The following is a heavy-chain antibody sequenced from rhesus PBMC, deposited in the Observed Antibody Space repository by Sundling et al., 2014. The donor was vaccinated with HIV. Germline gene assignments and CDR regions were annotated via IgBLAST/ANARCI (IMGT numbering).Heavy chain of an antibody. Sequence: QVQLQESGPGVVKPSETLSLTCAVYGGSISDSYRWSWIRQSPGKGLEWIGYIYGSSTSTNYNPSLKSRVTISKDTSKNQFSLKLSSVTAADTAVYYCARLLLRIPGFDYWGQGVLVTVSS. CDR1: GGSISDSYR. J-gene: IGHJ4*01. D-gene: IGHD3-9*01. V-gene: IGHV4S10*01. CDR2: IYGSSTST. CDR3: ARLLLRIPGFDY.